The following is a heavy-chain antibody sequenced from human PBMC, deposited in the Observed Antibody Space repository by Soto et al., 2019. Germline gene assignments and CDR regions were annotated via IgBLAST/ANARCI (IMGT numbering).Heavy chain of an antibody. CDR2: IYYSGTT. J-gene: IGHJ6*02. Sequence: QVPLQESGPGLVKPSETLSLTCTVSGDSMSPFYWNWIRQSPGKGLEWIGYIYYSGTTNYNPSLKGRVRISVDTAKNPFYLKPGSVTAAETAGYYCARGVFGSLGGYYAGSGLDVWGQGTTVTVSS. D-gene: IGHD3-10*01. CDR1: GDSMSPFY. V-gene: IGHV4-59*13. CDR3: ARGVFGSLGGYYAGSGLDV.